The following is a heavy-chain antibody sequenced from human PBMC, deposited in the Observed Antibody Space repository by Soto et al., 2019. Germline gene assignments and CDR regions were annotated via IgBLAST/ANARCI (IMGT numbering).Heavy chain of an antibody. CDR1: AGSISSGGHY. CDR3: ARDASSSSWFTIDS. D-gene: IGHD6-13*01. CDR2: INYSGST. Sequence: QVHLQESGPGLVKPSQTLSLTCTVSAGSISSGGHYWTWIRQHPGKGLEWMGYINYSGSTYYNPSLKSRVTISVDTSKNQFSLKLSSVTAADTAVYFCARDASSSSWFTIDSWGQGPLVAVSS. J-gene: IGHJ4*02. V-gene: IGHV4-31*03.